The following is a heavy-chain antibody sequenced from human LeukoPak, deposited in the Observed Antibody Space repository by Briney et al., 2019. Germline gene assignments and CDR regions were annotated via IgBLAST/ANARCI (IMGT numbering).Heavy chain of an antibody. CDR2: ISYSGAT. CDR1: GGSINSYY. J-gene: IGHJ3*02. Sequence: PSETLSLTGTVSGGSINSYYWTWIRQPPGKGLEWIGYISYSGATSYNPSLKSRVTISEDTSKNQFYLRLSSVTAADTAVYYCAAGGYYGSGAFHIWGLGTMVTVSS. D-gene: IGHD3-10*01. CDR3: AAGGYYGSGAFHI. V-gene: IGHV4-59*01.